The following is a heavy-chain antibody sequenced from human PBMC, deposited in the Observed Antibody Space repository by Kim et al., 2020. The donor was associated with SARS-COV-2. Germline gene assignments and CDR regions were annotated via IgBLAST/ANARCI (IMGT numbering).Heavy chain of an antibody. V-gene: IGHV1-2*02. CDR1: GYTFTGYY. D-gene: IGHD2-15*01. CDR2: INPNSGVT. Sequence: ASVKVSCKASGYTFTGYYMHWVRQAPGQGLEWMRWINPNSGVTDYAQKFQGRVTMTRDTSISTAYIELSRLRSDDTAVFYCARDGCSGGRCYNNWFDPWGQGTLVTVSS. CDR3: ARDGCSGGRCYNNWFDP. J-gene: IGHJ5*02.